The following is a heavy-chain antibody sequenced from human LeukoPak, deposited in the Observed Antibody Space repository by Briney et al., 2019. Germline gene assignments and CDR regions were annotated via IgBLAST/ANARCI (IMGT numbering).Heavy chain of an antibody. CDR3: AKDRIRLTTFGYYYYGMDV. Sequence: GRSLRLSCAASGFTFSSYGMHWVRQAPGKGLKWVAVISYDGSNKYYADSVKSRFTISRDNSENTLYLQMNSLRTEDAAVYFCAKDRIRLTTFGYYYYGMDVWGQGTTVTVSS. CDR1: GFTFSSYG. D-gene: IGHD3-16*01. J-gene: IGHJ6*02. CDR2: ISYDGSNK. V-gene: IGHV3-30*18.